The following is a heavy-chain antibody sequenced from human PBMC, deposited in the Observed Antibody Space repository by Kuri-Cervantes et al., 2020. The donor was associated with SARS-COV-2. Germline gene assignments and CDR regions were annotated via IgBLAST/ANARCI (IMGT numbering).Heavy chain of an antibody. CDR1: GFPFTDAW. D-gene: IGHD2-2*01. Sequence: GGSLRLSCAASGFPFTDAWMNWVRQAPGKGLEWVAFIRYDGSNKYYADSVKGRFTISRDNSKNTLYLQMNSLRAEDTAVYYCAKADIVVVPADGGGFDYWGQGTLVTVSS. CDR2: IRYDGSNK. J-gene: IGHJ4*02. V-gene: IGHV3-30*02. CDR3: AKADIVVVPADGGGFDY.